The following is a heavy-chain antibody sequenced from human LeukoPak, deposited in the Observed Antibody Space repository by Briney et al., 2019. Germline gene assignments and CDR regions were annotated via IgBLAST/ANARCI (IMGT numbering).Heavy chain of an antibody. Sequence: PGGSLRLSCAASGFTFSSYAMSWVRQAPGKGLEWVSGISWNSGSIGYADSVKGRFTISRDNAKNSLYLQMNSLRAEDTALYYCAKGARIDEWLIHPGAFDYWGQGTLVTVSS. CDR2: ISWNSGSI. D-gene: IGHD5-12*01. CDR3: AKGARIDEWLIHPGAFDY. V-gene: IGHV3-9*01. J-gene: IGHJ4*02. CDR1: GFTFSSYA.